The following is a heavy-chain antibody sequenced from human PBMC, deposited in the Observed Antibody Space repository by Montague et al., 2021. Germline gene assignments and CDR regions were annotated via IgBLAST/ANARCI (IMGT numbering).Heavy chain of an antibody. V-gene: IGHV4-59*01. CDR1: GGAISSFY. J-gene: IGHJ4*02. CDR2: IYYNGNT. CDR3: AREWGAFDS. D-gene: IGHD3-16*01. Sequence: ETLSLTCTVSGGAISSFYWHWIRHSPGEGLEWIGEIYYNGNTKYDPSLKSRVTMSVDTSKNQFSLRLSSVTVADTAVYYCAREWGAFDSWGQGTLVTVSS.